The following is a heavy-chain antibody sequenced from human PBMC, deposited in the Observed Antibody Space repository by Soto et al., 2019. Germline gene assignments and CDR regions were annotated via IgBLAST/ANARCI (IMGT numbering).Heavy chain of an antibody. V-gene: IGHV3-33*08. J-gene: IGHJ6*02. CDR2: IWYDGSNK. D-gene: IGHD2-21*02. CDR3: ARSDCTGAYCYSWPFNYGVDV. CDR1: GFTFNTYG. Sequence: QVQLVESGGGVVQPGGSVRLSCTTSGFTFNTYGMHWVRQAPGKGLEWVAIIWYDGSNKYYADSVKGRFTISRDNSKNTLYLQMNSLRAEDTALYYCARSDCTGAYCYSWPFNYGVDVWGQRTTVTVSS.